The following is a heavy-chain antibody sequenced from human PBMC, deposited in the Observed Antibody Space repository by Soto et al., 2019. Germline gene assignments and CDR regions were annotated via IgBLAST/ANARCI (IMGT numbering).Heavy chain of an antibody. J-gene: IGHJ5*02. CDR3: ARTLLWDYVWGSYRYSWFDP. CDR2: INAGNGNT. V-gene: IGHV1-3*01. Sequence: ASVKVSCKASGYTFTSYAMHWVRQAPGQRLEWMGWINAGNGNTKYSQKFQGRVTITRDTSASTAYMELSSLRSEDTAVYYCARTLLWDYVWGSYRYSWFDPRGQGTLVTVSS. CDR1: GYTFTSYA. D-gene: IGHD3-16*02.